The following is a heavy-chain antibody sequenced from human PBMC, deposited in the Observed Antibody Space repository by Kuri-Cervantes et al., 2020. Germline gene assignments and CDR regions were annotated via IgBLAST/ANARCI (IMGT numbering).Heavy chain of an antibody. CDR1: GFTFSSYW. CDR3: ARGLGQLGTSFDY. Sequence: GGALRLCCAAPGFTFSSYWMHWVRQAPGKGLVWVSRINSDGSSTSHSDSVKGRFTISRDNAKNTLYLQMNSLRVEDTAVYYCARGLGQLGTSFDYWGQGTLVTVSS. CDR2: INSDGSST. V-gene: IGHV3-74*01. J-gene: IGHJ4*02. D-gene: IGHD7-27*01.